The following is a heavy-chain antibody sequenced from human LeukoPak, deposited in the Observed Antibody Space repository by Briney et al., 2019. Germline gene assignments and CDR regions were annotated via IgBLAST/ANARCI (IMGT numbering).Heavy chain of an antibody. Sequence: PSETLSLTCTVSGYSIRSDYYWGWIRQPPGKGLEWIGSIYHSGSTYYNPSLKSRVTISVDTSKNQFSLKLSSVTAADTAVYYCARAIEVGAMTPFDYWGQEPWSPSPQ. CDR1: GYSIRSDYY. D-gene: IGHD1-26*01. CDR3: ARAIEVGAMTPFDY. CDR2: IYHSGST. J-gene: IGHJ4*01. V-gene: IGHV4-38-2*02.